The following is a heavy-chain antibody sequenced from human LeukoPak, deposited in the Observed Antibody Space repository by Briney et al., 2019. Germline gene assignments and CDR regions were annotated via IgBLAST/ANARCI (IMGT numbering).Heavy chain of an antibody. CDR1: GFTFSHFW. V-gene: IGHV3-7*01. CDR3: ARDSGDLDY. J-gene: IGHJ4*02. D-gene: IGHD7-27*01. CDR2: IKQGGSEK. Sequence: GGSLRLSCAASGFTFSHFWMTWVRQAPGKGLEWVANIKQGGSEKYYVDSVKGRFTISRDNAKNSLYLQMNSLRAEDTAVYYCARDSGDLDYWGQGTLVTVSS.